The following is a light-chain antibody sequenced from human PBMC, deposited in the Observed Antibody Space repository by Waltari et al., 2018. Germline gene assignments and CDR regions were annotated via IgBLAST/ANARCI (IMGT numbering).Light chain of an antibody. CDR3: QQYDGEVVT. J-gene: IGKJ4*01. CDR2: GTS. V-gene: IGKV3-20*01. Sequence: EIVLTQSPGTLSLSPGERATLSCRASQSDTSIPLTWYQQKLGQAPRLLIYGTSSRATGIPDRFSGSGSGTDFTLTISRLEPEDFAVYYCQQYDGEVVTFGGGTKVEI. CDR1: QSDTSIP.